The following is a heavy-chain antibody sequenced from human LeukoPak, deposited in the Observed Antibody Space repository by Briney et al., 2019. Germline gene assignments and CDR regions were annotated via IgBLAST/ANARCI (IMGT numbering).Heavy chain of an antibody. Sequence: SETLSLTCTVSGASINFYYWTWIRQPPGKGLEWIGYLYVSGNTDYNPSLGSRVTISVDTSKSQFSLDLTSVTAADTAVYYCARGRFGPGGAIMPFFDFWGQGALVTVSS. J-gene: IGHJ4*02. CDR3: ARGRFGPGGAIMPFFDF. V-gene: IGHV4-59*01. CDR1: GASINFYY. D-gene: IGHD3-16*02. CDR2: LYVSGNT.